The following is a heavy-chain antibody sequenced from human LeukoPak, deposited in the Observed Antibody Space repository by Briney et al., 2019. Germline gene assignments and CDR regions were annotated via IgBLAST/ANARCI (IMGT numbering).Heavy chain of an antibody. CDR2: IYYSGST. CDR1: GGSISSYY. Sequence: SETLSLTCTVSGGSISSYYWSWIRQPPGKGLVWIGYIYYSGSTNYNPSLKSRVTISVDTSKNQFSLKLSSVTAADTAVYYCAREILGGFNPGADWGQGTLVTVSS. D-gene: IGHD1-14*01. CDR3: AREILGGFNPGAD. J-gene: IGHJ4*02. V-gene: IGHV4-59*01.